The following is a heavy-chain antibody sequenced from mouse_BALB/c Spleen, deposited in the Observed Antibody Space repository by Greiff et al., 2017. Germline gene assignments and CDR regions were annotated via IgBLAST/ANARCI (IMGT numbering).Heavy chain of an antibody. CDR3: AGLRRDWYFDV. CDR1: GYTFTSYV. Sequence: VQLKQSGPELVKPGASVKMSCKASGYTFTSYVMHWVKQKPGQGLEWIGYINPYNDGTKYNEKFKGKATLTSDKSSSTAYMELSSLTSEDSAVYYCAGLRRDWYFDVWGAGTTVTVSS. J-gene: IGHJ1*01. D-gene: IGHD2-2*01. V-gene: IGHV1-14*01. CDR2: INPYNDGT.